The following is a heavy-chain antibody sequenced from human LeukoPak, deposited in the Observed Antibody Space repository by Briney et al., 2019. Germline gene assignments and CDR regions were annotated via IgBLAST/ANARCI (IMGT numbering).Heavy chain of an antibody. CDR1: GGSISSSSYY. CDR2: IYYGGNT. D-gene: IGHD6-19*01. V-gene: IGHV4-39*01. Sequence: SDTLSLTCTVSGGSISSSSYYWGWIRQPPGKGLEWIATIYYGGNTYYNPSLKSRVTISLDTSKNQFSLKLSSVTAADTAVYYCARSPYSNGLGNFVCWGLGTLVTVPS. CDR3: ARSPYSNGLGNFVC. J-gene: IGHJ4*02.